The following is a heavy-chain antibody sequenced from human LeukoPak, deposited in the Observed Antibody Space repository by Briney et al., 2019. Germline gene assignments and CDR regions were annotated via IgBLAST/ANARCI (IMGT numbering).Heavy chain of an antibody. V-gene: IGHV3-49*04. CDR2: VRSKAYGGTT. Sequence: PGGSLRLSCTGSGFTFGDYAMSWVRQAPGKGLEWVGFVRSKAYGGTTEYAASVKGRFTISRDDSKSIAYLQINSLKTEDTAVYYCSRPNHVDTEDFDYWGRGTLVTVSS. J-gene: IGHJ4*02. D-gene: IGHD2-2*02. CDR3: SRPNHVDTEDFDY. CDR1: GFTFGDYA.